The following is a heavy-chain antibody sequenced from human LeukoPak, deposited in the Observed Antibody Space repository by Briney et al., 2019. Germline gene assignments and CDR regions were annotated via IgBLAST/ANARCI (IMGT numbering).Heavy chain of an antibody. Sequence: ASVKVSCKASGYTFTGYYMHWVRQAPGQGLEWMGWINPNSGGTNYAQKFQGRVTMTRDTSISTAYMELSRLRSDDTAVYYCARGGSGSYQPSPSPYYYYMDVWGKGTTVTVSS. CDR2: INPNSGGT. J-gene: IGHJ6*03. CDR1: GYTFTGYY. V-gene: IGHV1-2*02. CDR3: ARGGSGSYQPSPSPYYYYMDV. D-gene: IGHD1-26*01.